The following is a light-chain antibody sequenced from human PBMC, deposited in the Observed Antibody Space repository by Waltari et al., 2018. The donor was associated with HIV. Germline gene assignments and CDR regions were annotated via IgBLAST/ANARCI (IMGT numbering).Light chain of an antibody. Sequence: SYDLTQPPSVSVSPGTTASITCSGDKLGNKYACWYQQKPGQSPVLVIYQDTKRPAGIPERFSGSHSGNTATLTVSGTQAMDEADYYCQAWDSSTVLFGGGTTLTVL. V-gene: IGLV3-1*01. J-gene: IGLJ2*01. CDR1: KLGNKY. CDR3: QAWDSSTVL. CDR2: QDT.